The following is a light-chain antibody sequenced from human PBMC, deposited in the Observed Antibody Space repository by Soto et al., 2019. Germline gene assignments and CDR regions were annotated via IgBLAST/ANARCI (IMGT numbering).Light chain of an antibody. CDR2: AAS. Sequence: DLQMTQSPSPLSASVGDTVTITCRASQSISVHLNWYQQKPGKVPKLLIYAASNLQSGVPSSFSGSGSETDFALTISSLQPEDFATYYCQQSYITPYTFGQGTKLQIK. CDR1: QSISVH. CDR3: QQSYITPYT. V-gene: IGKV1-39*01. J-gene: IGKJ2*01.